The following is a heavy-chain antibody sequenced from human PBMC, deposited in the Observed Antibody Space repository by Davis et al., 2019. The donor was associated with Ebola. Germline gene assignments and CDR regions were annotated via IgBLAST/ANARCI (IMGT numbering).Heavy chain of an antibody. CDR1: GYTFINFG. CDR3: TTPGGQDSGYDVFDI. D-gene: IGHD5-12*01. J-gene: IGHJ3*02. V-gene: IGHV1-46*03. CDR2: INPNDGRT. Sequence: ASVKVSCKASGYTFINFGITWVRPAPGQGLEWMGMINPNDGRTIYAQKFQGRVTVTRDTSTTTVYMDLSSLRSEDTALYYCTTPGGQDSGYDVFDIWGQGTMVTVSS.